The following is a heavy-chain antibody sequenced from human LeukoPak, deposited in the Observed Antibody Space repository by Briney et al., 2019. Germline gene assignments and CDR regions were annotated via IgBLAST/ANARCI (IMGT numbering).Heavy chain of an antibody. D-gene: IGHD2-21*02. CDR3: TTGPLYCGGDCYTIFFQH. V-gene: IGHV3-15*01. CDR2: IKSKTDGGTT. Sequence: GGSLRLSCAASGFTFSNAWMSWVRQAPGKGLEWVSRIKSKTDGGTTDYAAPVKGRFTISRDDSKNTLYLQMNSLKTEDTAVYYCTTGPLYCGGDCYTIFFQHWGQAPWSPSPQ. CDR1: GFTFSNAW. J-gene: IGHJ1*01.